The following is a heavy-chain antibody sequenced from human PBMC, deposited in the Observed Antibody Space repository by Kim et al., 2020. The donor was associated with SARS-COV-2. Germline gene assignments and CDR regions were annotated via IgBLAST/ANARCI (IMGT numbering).Heavy chain of an antibody. V-gene: IGHV1-2*02. CDR2: INGNSGAT. CDR3: TRGAVPGPLTEYYFDY. D-gene: IGHD4-17*01. CDR1: GYSFTGYY. Sequence: ASVKVSCKASGYSFTGYYMHWVRQAPGQGLEWMGWINGNSGATKYAQKFQVRFTMTRDTSISTADRELSRLTSDDTAIYYCTRGAVPGPLTEYYFDYWGQGAVVTVS. J-gene: IGHJ4*02.